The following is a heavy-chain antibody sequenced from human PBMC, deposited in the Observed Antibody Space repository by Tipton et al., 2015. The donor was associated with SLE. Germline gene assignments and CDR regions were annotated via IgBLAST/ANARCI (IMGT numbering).Heavy chain of an antibody. D-gene: IGHD6-13*01. CDR1: GFTFSTYA. CDR2: ISYDGSNK. J-gene: IGHJ3*02. Sequence: SLRLSCAASGFTFSTYAMHWVRQAPGKGLEWVTVISYDGSNKYYADSVKGRFTFSRDNSKNTLYLQMNSLRAEDTAVYYCASPYSHGAFDIWGQGTMVTVSS. CDR3: ASPYSHGAFDI. V-gene: IGHV3-30*04.